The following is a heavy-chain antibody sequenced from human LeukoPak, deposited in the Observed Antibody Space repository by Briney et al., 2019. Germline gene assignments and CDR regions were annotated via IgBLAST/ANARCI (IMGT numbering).Heavy chain of an antibody. J-gene: IGHJ6*03. D-gene: IGHD1-1*01. CDR2: ISYDGSNK. V-gene: IGHV3-30*19. CDR1: GFTFSSYG. Sequence: GGSLRLSCAASGFTFSSYGMHWVRQAPGKGLEGVAVISYDGSNKYYADSVKGRFTISRDNSKNTLYLEVISLRFEDTAVYYCARDRLERLGEYYYYYYMDVWGKGTTVTVSS. CDR3: ARDRLERLGEYYYYYYMDV.